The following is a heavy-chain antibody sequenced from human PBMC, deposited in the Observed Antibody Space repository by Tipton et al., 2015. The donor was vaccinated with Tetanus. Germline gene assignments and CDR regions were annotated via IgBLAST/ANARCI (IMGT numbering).Heavy chain of an antibody. Sequence: TLSLTCTVSGGSISSFNYYWGWIRQPPGKGLEWIGSIYNTGNTYYNPSLGSRVTMSVDTSKIQFSLKVTSVTAADTAVYYCARTRRLTDLPNSGSYFDSWGQGIVVTVSS. J-gene: IGHJ4*02. CDR1: GGSISSFNYY. CDR2: IYNTGNT. CDR3: ARTRRLTDLPNSGSYFDS. V-gene: IGHV4-39*01. D-gene: IGHD1-26*01.